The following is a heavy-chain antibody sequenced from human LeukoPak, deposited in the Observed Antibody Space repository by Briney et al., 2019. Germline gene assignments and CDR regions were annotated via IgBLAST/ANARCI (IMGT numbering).Heavy chain of an antibody. Sequence: ASVKVSCKSSGYTFRDYFLHWVRQAPGQGLEWMGWINPNSGGTKYAQKFQGRVTMTRDTSINTAYMELSSLRSDDTAVYYCAAPILHHTYFFDYWGQGTQATVSS. J-gene: IGHJ4*02. CDR2: INPNSGGT. CDR3: AAPILHHTYFFDY. D-gene: IGHD3-3*01. V-gene: IGHV1-2*02. CDR1: GYTFRDYF.